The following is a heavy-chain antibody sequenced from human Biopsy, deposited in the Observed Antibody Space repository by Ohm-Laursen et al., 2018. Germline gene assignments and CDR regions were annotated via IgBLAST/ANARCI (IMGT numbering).Heavy chain of an antibody. J-gene: IGHJ4*02. Sequence: SDTLSLTCTVSRDSISNYHWTWIRQSPGQGLEWIVYIYYTGSTNYNPSVKSRVTISVDTSKNEFSLTLNSLTAADTAVYFSGRDSRGGHLNTAVITGKKRDSWGQGIRVTVSS. CDR3: GRDSRGGHLNTAVITGKKRDS. D-gene: IGHD5-18*01. CDR1: RDSISNYH. V-gene: IGHV4-59*07. CDR2: IYYTGST.